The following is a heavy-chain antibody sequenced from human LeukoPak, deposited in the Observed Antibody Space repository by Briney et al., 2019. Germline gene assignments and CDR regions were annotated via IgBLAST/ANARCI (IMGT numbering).Heavy chain of an antibody. CDR2: INHSGSP. V-gene: IGHV4-34*01. J-gene: IGHJ4*02. CDR1: GGSFSDYY. Sequence: SETLSLTCAVYGGSFSDYYWTWNRQPPGKGLEWIGEINHSGSPNNNPSLKSRVSISFDTSKIQFSLKLTSVTAADTAVYYCGSRRTAMFGVIKGPIDYWGQGTLVTVSS. D-gene: IGHD3-3*01. CDR3: GSRRTAMFGVIKGPIDY.